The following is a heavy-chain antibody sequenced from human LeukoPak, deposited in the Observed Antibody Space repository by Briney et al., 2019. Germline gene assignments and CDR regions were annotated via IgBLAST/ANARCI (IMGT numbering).Heavy chain of an antibody. V-gene: IGHV3-21*01. D-gene: IGHD5-24*01. CDR1: GFTLSSHS. J-gene: IGHJ4*02. CDR3: AREIVQLWIDF. Sequence: GGSLRLSCAASGFTLSSHSMTWVRQAPGKGLEWVSSITSTGKYMFYADSVRGRFTISRDNAKNSVYLQMNSLRAEDTAVYYCAREIVQLWIDFWGQGTLVTVSS. CDR2: ITSTGKYM.